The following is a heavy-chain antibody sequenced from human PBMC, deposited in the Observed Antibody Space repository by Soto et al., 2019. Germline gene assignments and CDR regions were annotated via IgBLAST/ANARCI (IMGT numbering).Heavy chain of an antibody. J-gene: IGHJ4*02. CDR2: ISCSSSNI. CDR1: GFTFSSYT. D-gene: IGHD1-26*01. CDR3: ARDAASGSYYNRRGGLFDY. Sequence: GGSLRLSCAASGFTFSSYTMNWVRQAPGKGLEWVSSISCSSSNICYADSVKGRFTISRDNAKNSLYLQMNSLRAEDTAVYYCARDAASGSYYNRRGGLFDYWGQGTLVTVSS. V-gene: IGHV3-21*01.